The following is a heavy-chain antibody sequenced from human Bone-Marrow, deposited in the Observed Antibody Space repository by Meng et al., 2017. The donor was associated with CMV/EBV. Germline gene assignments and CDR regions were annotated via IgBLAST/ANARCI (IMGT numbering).Heavy chain of an antibody. CDR3: ARDLSRPKTIFGVVTIYYYYGMDV. CDR1: GFTFSSYW. V-gene: IGHV3-7*01. J-gene: IGHJ6*01. D-gene: IGHD3-3*01. Sequence: GESLKISCAASGFTFSSYWMSWVRQAPGKGLEWVANIKQDGSEKYYVDSVKGRFTISRDNAKNSLYLQMSSLRAEDTAVYYCARDLSRPKTIFGVVTIYYYYGMDVWGQGTTVTVSS. CDR2: IKQDGSEK.